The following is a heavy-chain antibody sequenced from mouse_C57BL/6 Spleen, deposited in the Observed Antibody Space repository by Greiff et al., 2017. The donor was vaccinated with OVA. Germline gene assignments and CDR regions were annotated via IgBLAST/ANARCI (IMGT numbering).Heavy chain of an antibody. J-gene: IGHJ2*01. D-gene: IGHD2-3*01. CDR2: IYPGSGST. V-gene: IGHV1-55*01. CDR3: AIDGYYN. Sequence: VQLQQPGAELVKPGASVKMSCKASGYTFTSYWITWLKPRPGQGLEWIGDIYPGSGSTNYNEKFKSKATLTVDTSSSTAYTQLSSLTSEDSAVYYCAIDGYYNWGQGTTLTVSS. CDR1: GYTFTSYW.